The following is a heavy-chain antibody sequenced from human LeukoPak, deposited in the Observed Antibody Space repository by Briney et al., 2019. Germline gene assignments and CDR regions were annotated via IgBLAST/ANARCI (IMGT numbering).Heavy chain of an antibody. D-gene: IGHD3-3*01. J-gene: IGHJ4*02. CDR1: GGSISSGDYY. CDR2: IYYSGST. V-gene: IGHV4-30-4*08. CDR3: ARDRFTIFPTTGFDY. Sequence: SQTLSLTCTVSGGSISSGDYYWSWIRQPPGKGLEWIGYIYYSGSTYYNPSLKSRVTISVDTSKNQFSLKLSSVTAADTAVYYCARDRFTIFPTTGFDYWGQGTLVTVSS.